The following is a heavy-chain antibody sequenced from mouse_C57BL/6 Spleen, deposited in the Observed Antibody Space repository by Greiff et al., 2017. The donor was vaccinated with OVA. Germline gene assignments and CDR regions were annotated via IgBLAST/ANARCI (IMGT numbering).Heavy chain of an antibody. CDR2: ISSGSSTI. J-gene: IGHJ4*01. CDR1: GFTFSDYG. Sequence: DVMLVESGGGLVKPGGSLKLSCAASGFTFSDYGMHWVRQAPEKGLEWVAYISSGSSTIYYADTVKGRFTISRDNAKNTLFLQMTGLRSEDTAMYYCARGGLRRPYYAMDYWGQGTSVTVSS. CDR3: ARGGLRRPYYAMDY. D-gene: IGHD2-4*01. V-gene: IGHV5-17*01.